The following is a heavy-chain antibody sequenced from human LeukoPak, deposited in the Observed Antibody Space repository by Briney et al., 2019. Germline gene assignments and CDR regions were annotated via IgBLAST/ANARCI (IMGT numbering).Heavy chain of an antibody. J-gene: IGHJ6*02. D-gene: IGHD3-9*01. CDR1: GYTFTSYD. V-gene: IGHV1-8*01. CDR3: AREPDYDILTGSRFYGMDV. CDR2: MNPNSGNT. Sequence: ASVKVSCKASGYTFTSYDINWVRQATGHGLEWMGWMNPNSGNTGYAQKFQGRVTMTRNTSISTAYMELSSLRSEDTAVYYCAREPDYDILTGSRFYGMDVWGQGTTVTVSS.